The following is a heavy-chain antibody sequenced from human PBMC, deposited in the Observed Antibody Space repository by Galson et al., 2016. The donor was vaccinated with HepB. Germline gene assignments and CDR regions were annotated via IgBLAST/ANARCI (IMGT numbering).Heavy chain of an antibody. CDR1: GFSFSYFG. Sequence: SLRLSCAASGFSFSYFGMHWVRQAPGKGLEWVAVMSFDGKREKYSDSVKGRFTVSRDNSANTISLQMDSLRLGDTATYFCAKDRKEGRRGRQAALKGPGGAVYGMDVWGKGTTVIVSS. D-gene: IGHD1-14*01. V-gene: IGHV3-30*18. CDR2: MSFDGKRE. CDR3: AKDRKEGRRGRQAALKGPGGAVYGMDV. J-gene: IGHJ6*04.